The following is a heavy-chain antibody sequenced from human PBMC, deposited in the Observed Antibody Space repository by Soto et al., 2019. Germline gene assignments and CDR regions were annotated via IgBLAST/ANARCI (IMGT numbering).Heavy chain of an antibody. V-gene: IGHV1-69*01. CDR1: GGTFSSSA. Sequence: QVQLVQSGAELREPGSSVKVSCKASGGTFSSSAINWLRQAPGQGPEWVGGIIPTFGTANYIEKFRGRVTITADPSTSTAYMEVSSLTSEDTAMYFCARSETAGHRGFDSWGQGTMVTVSS. CDR2: IIPTFGTA. CDR3: ARSETAGHRGFDS. D-gene: IGHD6-19*01. J-gene: IGHJ3*02.